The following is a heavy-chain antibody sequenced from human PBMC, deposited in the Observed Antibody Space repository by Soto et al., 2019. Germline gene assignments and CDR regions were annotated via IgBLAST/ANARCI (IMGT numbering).Heavy chain of an antibody. CDR1: GYTFTSYD. Sequence: QVQLVQSGAEVKKPGASVKVSCKASGYTFTSYDINWVRQATGQGLEWMGWMNPNSGNTGYAQKFQGRVTMTMNTSISTAYMEQSSLRSEDTAVYYCSRSLPSGYYDFWSGYYRSDFDYWGQGTLVTVSS. CDR3: SRSLPSGYYDFWSGYYRSDFDY. J-gene: IGHJ4*02. CDR2: MNPNSGNT. D-gene: IGHD3-3*01. V-gene: IGHV1-8*01.